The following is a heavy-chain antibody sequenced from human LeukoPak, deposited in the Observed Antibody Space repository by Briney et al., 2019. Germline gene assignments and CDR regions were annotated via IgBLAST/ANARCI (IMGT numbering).Heavy chain of an antibody. CDR3: ARQSYQDY. Sequence: SVKVSCKASGGTFSSYAISWVRQAPGQGLEWMGGIIPIFGTANYAQKFQGRVTITRNTSISTAYMELSSLRSEDTAVYYCARQSYQDYWGQGTLVTVSS. D-gene: IGHD2-2*01. CDR2: IIPIFGTA. J-gene: IGHJ4*02. V-gene: IGHV1-69*05. CDR1: GGTFSSYA.